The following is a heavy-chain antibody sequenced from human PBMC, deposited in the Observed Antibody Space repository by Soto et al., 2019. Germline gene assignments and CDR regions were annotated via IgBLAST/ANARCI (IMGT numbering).Heavy chain of an antibody. Sequence: GGSLRLSCAASGFTFSSHAMSWVRQAPGEGLEWVSAISGSGGTTHYADTVKGRFTISRDNSKNTLYLHMNSLRAEDTAVYYCAKGSIYSGYQHYWGQGTLVTVSS. D-gene: IGHD3-22*01. CDR1: GFTFSSHA. J-gene: IGHJ4*02. V-gene: IGHV3-23*01. CDR3: AKGSIYSGYQHY. CDR2: ISGSGGTT.